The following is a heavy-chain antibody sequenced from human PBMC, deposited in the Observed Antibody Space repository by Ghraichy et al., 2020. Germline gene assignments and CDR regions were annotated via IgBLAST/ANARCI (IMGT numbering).Heavy chain of an antibody. D-gene: IGHD1-14*01. CDR1: GYSFTTYC. CDR3: ARFGNGYYYGMDV. CDR2: IYPGDSDT. Sequence: GESLNISCKGSGYSFTTYCIGWVRQMPGKGLEWMGIIYPGDSDTRYSPSFQGQVTISADKSISTAYLQWSSLKASDTAMYYCARFGNGYYYGMDVWGQGTTVTVSS. V-gene: IGHV5-51*01. J-gene: IGHJ6*02.